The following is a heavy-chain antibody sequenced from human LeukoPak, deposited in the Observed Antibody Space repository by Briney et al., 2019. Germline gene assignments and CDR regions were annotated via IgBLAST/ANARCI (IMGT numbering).Heavy chain of an antibody. Sequence: SETLSLTCTVSGGSISSYYWSWIRQPPGKGLECIGYIYYSGSTNYNPSLKSRVTISVDTSKNQFSLKLSSVTAADTAVYYCARADTYSTRPYYFDYWGQGTLVTVSS. V-gene: IGHV4-59*01. CDR1: GGSISSYY. CDR2: IYYSGST. J-gene: IGHJ4*02. CDR3: ARADTYSTRPYYFDY. D-gene: IGHD6-13*01.